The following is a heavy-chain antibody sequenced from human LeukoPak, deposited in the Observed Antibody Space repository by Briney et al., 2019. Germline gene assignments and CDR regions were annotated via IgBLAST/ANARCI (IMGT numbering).Heavy chain of an antibody. Sequence: PGGSLRLSCAASGFTFTNYAMSWVRQAPGKGLEWVSGISGGGGSTYYADSVKGRFTISKDNSKNTLYLQMNSLRAEDTAVYYCAKTYSGYDYVYWGQGTLVTVSS. V-gene: IGHV3-23*01. CDR1: GFTFTNYA. D-gene: IGHD5-12*01. J-gene: IGHJ4*02. CDR2: ISGGGGST. CDR3: AKTYSGYDYVY.